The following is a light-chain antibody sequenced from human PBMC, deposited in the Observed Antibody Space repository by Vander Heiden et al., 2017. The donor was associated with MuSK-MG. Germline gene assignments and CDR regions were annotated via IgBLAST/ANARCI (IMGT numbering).Light chain of an antibody. Sequence: AIRMTQSPSSLSASTGDRVTIACRASQGISSYLAWYQQKPGKAPKLLIYAASTLQSGPPSRFSRTGSGTDFTLTMSFRQSEDFTTYYCQLNDSYPRYAFGHGTKVDIK. J-gene: IGKJ3*01. CDR3: QLNDSYPRYA. CDR1: QGISSY. CDR2: AAS. V-gene: IGKV1-8*01.